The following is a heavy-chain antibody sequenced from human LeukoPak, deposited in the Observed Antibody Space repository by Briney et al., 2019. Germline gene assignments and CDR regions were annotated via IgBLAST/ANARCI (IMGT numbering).Heavy chain of an antibody. J-gene: IGHJ4*02. CDR2: IKEDESEK. CDR1: GFTFSSFW. Sequence: PGGSLRLSCAASGFTFSSFWMSWVRQAPGKGLEWVANIKEDESEKNYADSVKGRFTISRDNAKNSLYLQMNSLRPEDTAVYYCAKYRLIWLPAPVFEYWGQGTLVTVSS. D-gene: IGHD5-24*01. CDR3: AKYRLIWLPAPVFEY. V-gene: IGHV3-7*01.